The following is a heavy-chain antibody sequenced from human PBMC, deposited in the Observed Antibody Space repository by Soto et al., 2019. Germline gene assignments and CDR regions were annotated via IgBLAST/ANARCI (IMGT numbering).Heavy chain of an antibody. CDR1: GYSFAGYW. V-gene: IGHV5-10-1*01. J-gene: IGHJ4*02. Sequence: GESLKISCKGSGYSFAGYWITWVRQKPGKGLEWMGRIDPSDSQTYYSPSFRGHVTISATKSITTVFLQWSSLRASDTAMYYCARQIYDSDNGTNFQYYFDSWGPGTPVTVSS. CDR2: IDPSDSQT. CDR3: ARQIYDSDNGTNFQYYFDS. D-gene: IGHD2-8*01.